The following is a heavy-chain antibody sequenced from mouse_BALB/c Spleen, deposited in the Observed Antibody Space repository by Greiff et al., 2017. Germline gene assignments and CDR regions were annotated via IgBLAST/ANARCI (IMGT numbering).Heavy chain of an antibody. CDR1: GYTFTSYW. J-gene: IGHJ2*01. CDR3: ARILGRGDY. V-gene: IGHV1-69*02. CDR2: IDPSDSYT. D-gene: IGHD4-1*01. Sequence: QVQLQQPGAELVKPGASVKLSCKASGYTFTSYWMHWVKQRPGQGLEWIGEIDPSDSYTNYNQKFKGKATLTVDKSSSTAYMQLSSLTSEDSAVYYCARILGRGDYWGQGTTLTVAS.